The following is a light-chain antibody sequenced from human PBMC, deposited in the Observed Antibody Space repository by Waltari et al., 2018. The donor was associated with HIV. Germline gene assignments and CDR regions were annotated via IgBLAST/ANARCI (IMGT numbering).Light chain of an antibody. V-gene: IGLV3-21*02. J-gene: IGLJ2*01. CDR2: DDS. Sequence: SYVLTQAPSVSVAPGQTASITCGGNNIGSKSVHWYQQKPGQARVLVVYDDSDRPSGIPERFSGSNSGNTATLTISRVEAGDEADYYCQVWNNSGDHSGGVFGGGTKLTVL. CDR1: NIGSKS. CDR3: QVWNNSGDHSGGV.